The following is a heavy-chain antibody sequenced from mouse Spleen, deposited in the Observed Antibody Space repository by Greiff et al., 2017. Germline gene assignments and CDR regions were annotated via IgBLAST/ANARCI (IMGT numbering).Heavy chain of an antibody. V-gene: IGHV14-3*02. CDR3: AREGYYVSRYFDV. J-gene: IGHJ1*01. CDR1: GFNIKDTY. Sequence: DVQLQESGAELVKPGASVKLSCTASGFNIKDTYMHWVKQRPEQGLEWIGRIDPANGNTKYDPKFQGKATITADTSSNTAYLQLSSLTSEDTAVYYCAREGYYVSRYFDVWGAGTTVTVSS. CDR2: IDPANGNT. D-gene: IGHD2-3*01.